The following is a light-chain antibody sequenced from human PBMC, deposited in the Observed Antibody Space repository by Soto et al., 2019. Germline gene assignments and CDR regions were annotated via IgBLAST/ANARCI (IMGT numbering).Light chain of an antibody. Sequence: QSVLTQPASVSGSPGQSITISCTGTKTDIGNYNLVSWYQRHPDKAPKLIIYEDTKRPSGISNRFSASKSGTTASLTISGLQAEDEADYHGSAFAVSGTLVVFGGGPKLTVL. V-gene: IGLV2-23*01. J-gene: IGLJ2*01. CDR1: KTDIGNYNL. CDR3: SAFAVSGTLVV. CDR2: EDT.